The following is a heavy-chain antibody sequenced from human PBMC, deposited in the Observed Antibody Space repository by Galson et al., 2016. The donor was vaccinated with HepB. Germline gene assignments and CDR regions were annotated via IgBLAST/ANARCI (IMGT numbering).Heavy chain of an antibody. Sequence: SLRLSCAASGFTFSNSAMTWVRQAPGKGLEWMSTLSDGGDTTYYADSVKGRFTISRDNSKNTLYLQVNSLRAEDTAVYYCAKDRTYFDWLLYFDYWGQGTLVTVSS. CDR2: LSDGGDTT. CDR1: GFTFSNSA. CDR3: AKDRTYFDWLLYFDY. D-gene: IGHD3-9*01. V-gene: IGHV3-23*01. J-gene: IGHJ4*02.